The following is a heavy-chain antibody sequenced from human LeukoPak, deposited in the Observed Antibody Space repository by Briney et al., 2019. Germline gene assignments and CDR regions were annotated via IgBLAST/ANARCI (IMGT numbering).Heavy chain of an antibody. V-gene: IGHV1-69*04. Sequence: AASVKVSCKASGGTFSSYAISWVRQAPGQGREWMGRIIPILGIANYAQMFQGRVTITAEKSTSTAYMELSSLRSEDTAVYYCARDPFRLGNYYGMDVWGQGTTVTVSS. D-gene: IGHD3-16*01. J-gene: IGHJ6*02. CDR1: GGTFSSYA. CDR2: IIPILGIA. CDR3: ARDPFRLGNYYGMDV.